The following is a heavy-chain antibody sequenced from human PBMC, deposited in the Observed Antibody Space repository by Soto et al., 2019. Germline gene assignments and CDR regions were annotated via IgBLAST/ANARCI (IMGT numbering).Heavy chain of an antibody. D-gene: IGHD2-21*02. CDR3: ARDRAYCGGDCYAFDI. J-gene: IGHJ3*02. V-gene: IGHV3-30*04. CDR2: ISYDGRNK. Sequence: QVQLVESGGGVVQPGRSLRLSCAASGFTFSSYAMHWVRQAPGKGLEWVAVISYDGRNKYYADSVKGRFTISRDNSKNTLYLQMNSLRAEDTAVYYCARDRAYCGGDCYAFDIWGQGTMVTVSS. CDR1: GFTFSSYA.